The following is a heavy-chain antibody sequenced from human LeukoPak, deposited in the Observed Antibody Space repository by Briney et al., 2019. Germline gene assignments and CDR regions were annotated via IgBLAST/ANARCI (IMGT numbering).Heavy chain of an antibody. Sequence: PGGSLRLSCAASGFTFSDYAMSWVRQAPGQGLEWVSGISGSGGRTYYTESVKGRFTISRDTSKNTLFLQMNNLRAEDTAVYYCAKAHDYGDYIFHNWGQGTLVTVSS. V-gene: IGHV3-23*01. D-gene: IGHD4-17*01. CDR1: GFTFSDYA. J-gene: IGHJ4*02. CDR2: ISGSGGRT. CDR3: AKAHDYGDYIFHN.